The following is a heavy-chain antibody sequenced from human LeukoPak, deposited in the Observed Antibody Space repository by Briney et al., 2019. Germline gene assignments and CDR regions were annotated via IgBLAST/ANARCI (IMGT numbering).Heavy chain of an antibody. Sequence: PSETLSLTCTVSGGSISSGSYYWGCIRQPPGKGLEWIGSIYYSGTTYYNPSLKSRVTISVDTSKDQFSLNLSSVTAADTAVYYCARDPSFDAFDIWGQGTMAAVSS. V-gene: IGHV4-39*02. CDR1: GGSISSGSYY. CDR3: ARDPSFDAFDI. CDR2: IYYSGTT. J-gene: IGHJ3*02.